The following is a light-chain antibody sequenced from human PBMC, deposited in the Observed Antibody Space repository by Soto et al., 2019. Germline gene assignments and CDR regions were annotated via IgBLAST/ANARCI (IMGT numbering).Light chain of an antibody. CDR1: QSVGSY. J-gene: IGKJ4*01. Sequence: EIVLTQSPATLSLSPGDRATLSCRASQSVGSYLGWYQQRPGQAPRLLIYDASNRATGIPARFSGSGSGTDFTLTISSLEPEDFEVYCCQQRSDWPSTFGGGTKVEIK. V-gene: IGKV3-11*01. CDR2: DAS. CDR3: QQRSDWPST.